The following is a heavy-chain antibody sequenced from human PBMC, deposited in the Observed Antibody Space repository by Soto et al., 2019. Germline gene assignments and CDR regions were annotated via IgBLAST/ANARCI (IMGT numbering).Heavy chain of an antibody. CDR1: GFTFSDYA. CDR3: AKGGRQWLVTSDFNY. V-gene: IGHV3-30*18. J-gene: IGHJ4*02. CDR2: ASHDGRNT. D-gene: IGHD6-19*01. Sequence: VQLVESGGGVVQPGRSLRLSCAASGFTFSDYAMQWVRQAPGKGLEWVAVASHDGRNTHYADSVKGRFTISRDSSKNTVSLEMTSLRAEDTAVYYCAKGGRQWLVTSDFNYWGQGALVTVSS.